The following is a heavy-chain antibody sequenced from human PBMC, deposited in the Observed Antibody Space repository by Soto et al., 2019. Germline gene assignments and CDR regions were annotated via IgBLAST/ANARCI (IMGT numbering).Heavy chain of an antibody. Sequence: EVQLLESGGGLGQPGGSLRLSCAASGFTFSSYAMTWVRQAPGKGLEWVSTISGSGGGTNYADSVKGRFTISRDNSKNTLYVQINSLRAEDTAVYYCAKVLDSSGFFDAFDIWGQGTMVTGSS. CDR3: AKVLDSSGFFDAFDI. D-gene: IGHD3-22*01. V-gene: IGHV3-23*01. CDR2: ISGSGGGT. CDR1: GFTFSSYA. J-gene: IGHJ3*02.